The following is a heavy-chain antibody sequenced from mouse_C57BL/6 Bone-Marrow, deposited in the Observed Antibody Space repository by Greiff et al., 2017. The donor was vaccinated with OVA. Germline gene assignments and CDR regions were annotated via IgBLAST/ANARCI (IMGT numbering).Heavy chain of an antibody. D-gene: IGHD2-4*01. V-gene: IGHV1-7*01. CDR2: INPSSGYT. CDR3: ARCPYDYVLFDY. Sequence: QVQLQQSGAELAKPGASVKLSCKASGYTFTSYWMHWVKQRPGQGLEWIGYINPSSGYTKYNQKFKDKATLPADKSSSTAYMQLSSLTYEDSAVYYCARCPYDYVLFDYWGQGTTLTVSS. CDR1: GYTFTSYW. J-gene: IGHJ2*01.